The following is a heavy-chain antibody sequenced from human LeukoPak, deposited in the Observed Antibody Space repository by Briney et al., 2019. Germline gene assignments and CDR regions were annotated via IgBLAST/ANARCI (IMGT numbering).Heavy chain of an antibody. J-gene: IGHJ4*02. Sequence: GGSLRLSCAASGFTFDDYGMSWIRQAPGKGLEWVSGINWNGGSTGYADSVKGRFTISRDNSKNTLYLQMNSLRAEDTAVYYCAKDWQLVGEHFDYWGQGTLVTVSS. CDR2: INWNGGST. D-gene: IGHD6-6*01. CDR3: AKDWQLVGEHFDY. V-gene: IGHV3-20*04. CDR1: GFTFDDYG.